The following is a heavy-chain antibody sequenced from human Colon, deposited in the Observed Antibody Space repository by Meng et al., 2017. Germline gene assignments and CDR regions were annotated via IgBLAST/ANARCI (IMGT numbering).Heavy chain of an antibody. CDR2: INPSGGST. CDR3: ARGDRGLRLGELLSFDY. Sequence: ASVKVSCKASGYTFTSYYMHWVRQAPGQGLEWMGIINPSGGSTSYAQKFQGRVTMTRDTSTSTVYMELSSLRSEDTAVYYCARGDRGLRLGELLSFDYWGQGTLVTVSS. J-gene: IGHJ4*02. CDR1: GYTFTSYY. D-gene: IGHD3-16*01. V-gene: IGHV1-46*01.